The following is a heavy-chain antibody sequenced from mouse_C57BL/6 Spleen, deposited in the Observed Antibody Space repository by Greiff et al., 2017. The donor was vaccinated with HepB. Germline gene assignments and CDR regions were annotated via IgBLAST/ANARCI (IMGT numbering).Heavy chain of an antibody. CDR1: GYTFTDYN. D-gene: IGHD1-1*01. V-gene: IGHV1-18*01. CDR2: INPNNGGT. CDR3: ATFITTVVADFDV. J-gene: IGHJ1*03. Sequence: SGPELVKPGASVKIPCKASGYTFTDYNMDWVKQSHGKSLEWIGDINPNNGGTIYNQKFKGKATVTVDKSSSTAYMELRSLTSEDTAVYYCATFITTVVADFDVWGTGTTVTVSS.